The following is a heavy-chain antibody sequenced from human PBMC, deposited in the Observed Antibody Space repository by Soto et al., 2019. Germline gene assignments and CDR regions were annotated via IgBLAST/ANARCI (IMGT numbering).Heavy chain of an antibody. CDR2: IIPIFGTA. Sequence: QVQLVQSGAEVKKPGSSVKVSCKASGGTFSSYAISWVRQAPGQGLEWMGGIIPIFGTANYAQKFQGRVTITADESTSTAYMELSSRRSEDTAVYYCSRWLAVAGTNWFDPGGQGTLVTVSS. CDR1: GGTFSSYA. CDR3: SRWLAVAGTNWFDP. D-gene: IGHD6-19*01. J-gene: IGHJ5*02. V-gene: IGHV1-69*12.